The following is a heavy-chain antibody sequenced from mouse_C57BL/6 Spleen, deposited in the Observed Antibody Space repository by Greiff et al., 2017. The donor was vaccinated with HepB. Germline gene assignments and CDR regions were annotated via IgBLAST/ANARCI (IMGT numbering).Heavy chain of an antibody. CDR2: IDPSDSYT. Sequence: QVQLKQPGAELVKPGASVKLSCKASGYTFTSYWMQWVKQRPGQGLEWIGEIDPSDSYTNYNQKFKGKATLTVDTSSSTAYMQLSSLTSEDSAVYYCAREDYSNYGGFAYWGQGTLVTVSA. V-gene: IGHV1-50*01. CDR1: GYTFTSYW. D-gene: IGHD2-5*01. J-gene: IGHJ3*01. CDR3: AREDYSNYGGFAY.